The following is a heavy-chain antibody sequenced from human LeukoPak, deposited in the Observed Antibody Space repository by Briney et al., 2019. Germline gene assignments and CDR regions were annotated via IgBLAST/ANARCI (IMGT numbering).Heavy chain of an antibody. CDR1: GYTFTSYY. D-gene: IGHD5-18*01. Sequence: ASVKVSCKASGYTFTSYYMHWVRQAPGQGLEWMGIINPSGGSTSYAQKFQGRVTMTRDTSTSTVYMELSSLRSEDTAVYYCARDWIQLDRYYYYGVDVWGQGTTVTVSS. V-gene: IGHV1-46*01. CDR2: INPSGGST. CDR3: ARDWIQLDRYYYYGVDV. J-gene: IGHJ6*02.